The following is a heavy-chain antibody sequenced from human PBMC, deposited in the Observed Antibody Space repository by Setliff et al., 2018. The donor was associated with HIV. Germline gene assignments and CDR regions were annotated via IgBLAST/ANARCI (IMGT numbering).Heavy chain of an antibody. J-gene: IGHJ6*03. CDR2: INPSGGST. Sequence: ASVKVSCKASGYTFTSYYMHWVRRAPGQGLEWMGIINPSGGSTSYAQKFQGRVTMTRDTSTSTVYMELSSLRSEDTAVYYCAGTAGWELPPRLYYYYYYMDVWGKGTTVTVSS. V-gene: IGHV1-46*01. CDR1: GYTFTSYY. D-gene: IGHD1-26*01. CDR3: AGTAGWELPPRLYYYYYYMDV.